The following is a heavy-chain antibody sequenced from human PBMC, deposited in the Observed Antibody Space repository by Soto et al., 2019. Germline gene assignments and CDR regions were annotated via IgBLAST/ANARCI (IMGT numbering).Heavy chain of an antibody. CDR1: GFTFSSYG. D-gene: IGHD2-2*01. V-gene: IGHV3-33*01. Sequence: GESLRLSCAASGFTFSSYGMHWVRQAPGKGLEWVAVIWHDGSDKYYADSVKGRFTISRDNSKSTLYLQMNSLRAEDTALYYCAREDIVVVPAAISPLGYWGQGTLVTVSS. CDR2: IWHDGSDK. J-gene: IGHJ4*02. CDR3: AREDIVVVPAAISPLGY.